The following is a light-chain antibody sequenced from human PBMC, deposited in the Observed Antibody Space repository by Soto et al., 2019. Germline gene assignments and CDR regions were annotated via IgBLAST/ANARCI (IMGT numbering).Light chain of an antibody. J-gene: IGKJ1*01. V-gene: IGKV1-5*03. CDR3: HQYNSSPWT. CDR1: QSISGW. CDR2: KAS. Sequence: DIQMTQSPSTVSASVGDRVTIACRASQSISGWLAWYQQKPGKAPKLLIYKASSLKSGVPSRFSGSGSGTEFTLTISSLQPDDFATYYCHQYNSSPWTFGQGTKVE.